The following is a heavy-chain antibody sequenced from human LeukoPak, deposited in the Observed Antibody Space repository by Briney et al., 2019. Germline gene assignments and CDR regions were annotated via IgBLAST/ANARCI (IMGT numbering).Heavy chain of an antibody. CDR1: GFTFSSYS. Sequence: TGGSLRLSCAASGFTFSSYSMNWVRQAPGKGLEWVSSISSSSSYIYYADSVKGRFTISRDNAKNSLYLQMNSLRAEDTAVYYCARTIVGVVPNPYNWFDPWGQGTLVTVSS. D-gene: IGHD3-3*01. CDR2: ISSSSSYI. J-gene: IGHJ5*02. CDR3: ARTIVGVVPNPYNWFDP. V-gene: IGHV3-21*01.